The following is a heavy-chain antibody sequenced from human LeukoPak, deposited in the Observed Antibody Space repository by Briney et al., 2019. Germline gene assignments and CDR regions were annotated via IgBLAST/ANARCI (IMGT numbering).Heavy chain of an antibody. J-gene: IGHJ6*03. CDR2: IKSKTNGGST. Sequence: GGSLRLSCAASGFTFSNAWMNWVRQAPGKGLEWVALIKSKTNGGSTDYAAPVKGRFIISRDDSKNTLYLQMNSLKTEDTAVYYCTTDRTWEPYYYYYYMDVWGKGTTVTVSS. CDR3: TTDRTWEPYYYYYYMDV. D-gene: IGHD1-26*01. CDR1: GFTFSNAW. V-gene: IGHV3-15*01.